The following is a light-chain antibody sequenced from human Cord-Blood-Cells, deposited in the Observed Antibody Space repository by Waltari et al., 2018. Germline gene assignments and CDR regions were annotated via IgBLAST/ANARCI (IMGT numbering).Light chain of an antibody. CDR1: QSLSHSNGYNY. CDR2: LGS. J-gene: IGKJ1*01. CDR3: MQALQTPWT. V-gene: IGKV2-28*01. Sequence: DIVMTQSPLSLTVTPGEPASISCSSSQSLSHSNGYNYLDWYLQKPGQSPQLLIYLGSNRASGVGDRFSGSGSGTDFTLKISRVEAEYVGVYYCMQALQTPWTFGQGTKVEIK.